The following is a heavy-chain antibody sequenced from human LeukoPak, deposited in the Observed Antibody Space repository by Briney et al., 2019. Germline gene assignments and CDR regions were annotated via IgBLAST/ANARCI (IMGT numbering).Heavy chain of an antibody. CDR1: GFTFSSYA. D-gene: IGHD1-26*01. CDR2: ISGSGGST. V-gene: IGHV3-23*01. Sequence: PGGSLRLSCAASGFTFSSYAMSWVRQAPGKGLEWVSAISGSGGSTYYADSVKGRFTISRDNFKNTLYLQMNSLRAEDTAVYYCARGRVGGSYYFDYWGQGTLVTVSP. CDR3: ARGRVGGSYYFDY. J-gene: IGHJ4*02.